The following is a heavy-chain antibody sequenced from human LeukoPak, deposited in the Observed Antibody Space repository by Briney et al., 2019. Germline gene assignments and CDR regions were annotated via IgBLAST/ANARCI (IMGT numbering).Heavy chain of an antibody. CDR1: GYSISSGYY. CDR3: ARLGIAMIVNRVDY. V-gene: IGHV4-38-2*01. Sequence: PSETLSLTCAVSGYSISSGYYWGWIRPPPGKGLEWIGSIYHSGSTYYNPSLKSRVTISVDTPKNQFSLKLSSVTAADTAVYYCARLGIAMIVNRVDYWGQGTLVTVSS. J-gene: IGHJ4*02. CDR2: IYHSGST. D-gene: IGHD3-22*01.